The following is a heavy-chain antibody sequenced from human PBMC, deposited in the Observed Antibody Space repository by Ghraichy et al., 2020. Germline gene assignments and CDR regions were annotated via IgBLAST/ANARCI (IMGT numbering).Heavy chain of an antibody. D-gene: IGHD2-21*01. Sequence: GGSLRLSCAASGFTFSSYAMSWVRQAPGKGLEWVSAISGSGGSTYYADSVKGRFTISRDNSKNTLYLQMNSLIAEDTAVYYCAKAKVRGYYYYGMDVWGQGTTVTVSS. CDR3: AKAKVRGYYYYGMDV. V-gene: IGHV3-23*01. CDR2: ISGSGGST. J-gene: IGHJ6*02. CDR1: GFTFSSYA.